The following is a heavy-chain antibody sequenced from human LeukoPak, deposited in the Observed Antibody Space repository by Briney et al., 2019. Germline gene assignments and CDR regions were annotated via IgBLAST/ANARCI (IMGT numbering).Heavy chain of an antibody. V-gene: IGHV4-61*08. D-gene: IGHD4-17*01. Sequence: SETLSLTCTVSGDSISSGGYYWSWIRQHPGKGLGWIGYIYYSGSTNYNPSLKSRVTISVDTSKNQFSLKLSSVTAADTAVYYCARGTKWTTADYWGQGTLVTVSS. CDR2: IYYSGST. J-gene: IGHJ4*02. CDR3: ARGTKWTTADY. CDR1: GDSISSGGYY.